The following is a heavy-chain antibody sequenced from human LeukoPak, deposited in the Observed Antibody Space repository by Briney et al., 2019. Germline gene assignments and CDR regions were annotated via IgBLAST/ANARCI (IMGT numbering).Heavy chain of an antibody. V-gene: IGHV3-21*01. CDR2: ISRSSSYI. CDR1: GFIVSSNY. Sequence: RGSLRLSCAASGFIVSSNYMNWVRPAPGEGLEWVSSISRSSSYIYYADSVKGRFTSSRDNVRNSLYLQMNSLRAEDTAVYYCARGYSNYGYVFNIWGQGTMVTVSS. D-gene: IGHD4-11*01. CDR3: ARGYSNYGYVFNI. J-gene: IGHJ3*02.